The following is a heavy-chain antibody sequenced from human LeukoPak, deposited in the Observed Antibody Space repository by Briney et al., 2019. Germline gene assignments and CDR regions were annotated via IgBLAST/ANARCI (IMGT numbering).Heavy chain of an antibody. J-gene: IGHJ4*02. D-gene: IGHD5-12*01. CDR1: GFTFSSYA. V-gene: IGHV3-23*01. CDR3: AKDPLATEAVYLDY. CDR2: ISGSGGST. Sequence: GGSLRLFCAASGFTFSSYAMSWVRQAPGKGLEWVSAISGSGGSTYYADSVKGRFTISRDNSKNTLYLQMNSLRAEDTAVYYCAKDPLATEAVYLDYWGQGTLVTVSS.